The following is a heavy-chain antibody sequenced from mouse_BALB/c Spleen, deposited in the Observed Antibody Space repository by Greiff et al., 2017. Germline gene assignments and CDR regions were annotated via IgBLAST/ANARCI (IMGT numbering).Heavy chain of an antibody. CDR1: GYTFTDYA. CDR2: ISTYSGNT. J-gene: IGHJ2*01. Sequence: VQVVESGPELVRPGVSVKISCKGSGYTFTDYAMHWVKQSHAKSLEWIGVISTYSGNTNYNQKFKGKATMTVDKSSSTAYMELARLTSEDSAIYYCARSDGNYGENYFDYWGQGTTLTVSS. CDR3: ARSDGNYGENYFDY. D-gene: IGHD2-1*01. V-gene: IGHV1-67*01.